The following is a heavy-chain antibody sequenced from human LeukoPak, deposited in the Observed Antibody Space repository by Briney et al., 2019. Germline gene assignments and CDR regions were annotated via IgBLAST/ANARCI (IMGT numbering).Heavy chain of an antibody. D-gene: IGHD2-15*01. J-gene: IGHJ4*02. CDR2: IRSKTDGGTP. Sequence: GGSLRLSCAASGFTFNNPWMSWVRQAPGKGLEWGGRIRSKTDGGTPDYAAPVKGRFTISRDDSKNTLYLQMNSLKTEDTAVYYCTTEGGWSFYFDYWGQGTPVTVSS. V-gene: IGHV3-15*01. CDR3: TTEGGWSFYFDY. CDR1: GFTFNNPW.